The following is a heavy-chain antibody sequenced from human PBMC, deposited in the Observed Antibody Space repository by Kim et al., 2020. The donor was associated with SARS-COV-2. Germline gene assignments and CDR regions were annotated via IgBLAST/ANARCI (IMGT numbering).Heavy chain of an antibody. CDR1: GGSFSGYY. CDR3: ARDRWVAVADPGTFDI. Sequence: SETLSLTCAVYGGSFSGYYWSWIRQPPGKGLEWIGEINHSGSTNYNPSLKSRVTISVDTSKNQFSLKLSSVTAADTAVYYCARDRWVAVADPGTFDIWGQGTMVTVSS. J-gene: IGHJ3*02. V-gene: IGHV4-34*01. CDR2: INHSGST. D-gene: IGHD6-19*01.